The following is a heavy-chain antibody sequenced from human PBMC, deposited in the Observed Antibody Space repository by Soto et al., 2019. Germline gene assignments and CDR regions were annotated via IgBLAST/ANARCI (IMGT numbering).Heavy chain of an antibody. J-gene: IGHJ1*01. CDR3: VRGVLS. V-gene: IGHV4-31*03. CDR2: IHHSGST. CDR1: GGSISSGGYY. D-gene: IGHD3-10*01. Sequence: QVQLQESGPGLVKASQTLSLTCNVSGGSISSGGYYWTWIRQHPGKGLEWIGNIHHSGSTFYNPSLXRXFSISVDTSKNQFSLKLSSVTAADTAVYFCVRGVLSWGQGTLVTVSS.